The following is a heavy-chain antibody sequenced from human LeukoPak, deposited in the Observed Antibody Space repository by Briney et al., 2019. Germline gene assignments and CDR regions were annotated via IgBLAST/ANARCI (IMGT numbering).Heavy chain of an antibody. V-gene: IGHV4-34*01. CDR2: ISHSGST. D-gene: IGHD4-11*01. J-gene: IGHJ4*02. CDR1: VGSLRGDH. Sequence: SETLSLTCSVYVGSLRGDHWSWLPQPPAKGLECIGEISHSGSTNYNPSLKSRVTISVDTSKNQFSLKLSSVTAADTAVYYCASAWNDYKDYWGQGTLVTVSS. CDR3: ASAWNDYKDY.